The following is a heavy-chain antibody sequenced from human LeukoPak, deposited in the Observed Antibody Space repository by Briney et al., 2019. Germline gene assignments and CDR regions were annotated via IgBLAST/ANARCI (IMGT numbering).Heavy chain of an antibody. D-gene: IGHD1-7*01. V-gene: IGHV3-30-3*01. Sequence: PGGSLRLSCAASGFTFSSYAMHWVRQAPGKGLEWVAVISYDGSNKYYADSVKGRFTISRDNSKNTLYLQMNSLRAEDTAVYYCAGVRNWNYVRYYYYGMDVWGQGTTVTVSS. J-gene: IGHJ6*02. CDR2: ISYDGSNK. CDR1: GFTFSSYA. CDR3: AGVRNWNYVRYYYYGMDV.